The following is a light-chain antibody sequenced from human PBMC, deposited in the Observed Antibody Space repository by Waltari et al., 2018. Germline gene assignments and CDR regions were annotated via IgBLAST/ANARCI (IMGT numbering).Light chain of an antibody. V-gene: IGLV2-23*02. Sequence: QSALTQPASMSGSPGQSITISCTGTSTDLGTYNVVSWYQHHPGKAPKLIIYEVRKWPSGISDRFSGSMSGSTASLTISRLQAEDEAEYYCCSFAGNSYVFGTGTKVTVL. J-gene: IGLJ1*01. CDR1: STDLGTYNV. CDR3: CSFAGNSYV. CDR2: EVR.